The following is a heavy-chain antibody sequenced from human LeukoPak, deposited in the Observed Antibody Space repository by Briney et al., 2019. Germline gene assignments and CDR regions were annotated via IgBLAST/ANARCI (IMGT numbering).Heavy chain of an antibody. Sequence: SQTLSLTCAISGDSVSSNSAAWNWISQSPSRGLEWLGRTYYRSKWYNHYAVSVRSRITINPDTSKNQFSLHLSSVTPEDTAVYYCARGGSYNLDYWGQGTLVTVSS. CDR3: ARGGSYNLDY. J-gene: IGHJ4*02. V-gene: IGHV6-1*01. CDR2: TYYRSKWYN. CDR1: GDSVSSNSAA. D-gene: IGHD1-26*01.